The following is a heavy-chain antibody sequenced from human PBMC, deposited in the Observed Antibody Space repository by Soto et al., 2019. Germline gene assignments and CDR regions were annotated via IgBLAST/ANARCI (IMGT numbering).Heavy chain of an antibody. Sequence: GESLKISCNGSGYSFTSYWISWVRQMPWKGLEWMGRIDPSDSYTNYSPSFQGHVTISADKSISTAYLQWSSLKASDTAMYYCARERGGAPYSSSWYPNYYYYGMDVWGQGTTVTVSS. CDR1: GYSFTSYW. CDR3: ARERGGAPYSSSWYPNYYYYGMDV. D-gene: IGHD6-13*01. V-gene: IGHV5-10-1*01. J-gene: IGHJ6*02. CDR2: IDPSDSYT.